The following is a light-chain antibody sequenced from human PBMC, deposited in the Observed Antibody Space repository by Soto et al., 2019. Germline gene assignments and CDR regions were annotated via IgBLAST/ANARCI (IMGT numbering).Light chain of an antibody. CDR2: DVT. Sequence: QSALTQPRSVSGSPGQSVTISCTGTSSDVGGYNYVSWYQQHPGKAPKLMIYDVTKRPSGVPDRFSGSKSGNTASLTISGLQAEDEADYYCCSYAGIYTFYVFGTG. CDR1: SSDVGGYNY. J-gene: IGLJ1*01. CDR3: CSYAGIYTFYV. V-gene: IGLV2-11*01.